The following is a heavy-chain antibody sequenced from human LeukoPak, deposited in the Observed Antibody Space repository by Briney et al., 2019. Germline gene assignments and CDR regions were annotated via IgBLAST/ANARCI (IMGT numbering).Heavy chain of an antibody. J-gene: IGHJ4*02. CDR2: INHSGST. Sequence: SETLSPTCAVYGGSFSGYYWSWIRQPPGKGLEWIGEINHSGSTNYNPSLKSRVTISVDTSKNQSSLKLSSVTAADTAVYYCARRGYYTPAGDYWGQGTLVTVSS. V-gene: IGHV4-34*01. CDR1: GGSFSGYY. CDR3: ARRGYYTPAGDY. D-gene: IGHD3-3*01.